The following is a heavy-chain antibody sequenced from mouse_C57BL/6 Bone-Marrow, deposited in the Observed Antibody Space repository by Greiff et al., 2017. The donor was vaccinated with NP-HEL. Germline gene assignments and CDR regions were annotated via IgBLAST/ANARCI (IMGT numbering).Heavy chain of an antibody. J-gene: IGHJ4*01. V-gene: IGHV14-3*01. CDR3: ARGHYYGSSYVGYAMDY. CDR2: IDPANGNT. CDR1: GFNIKNTY. Sequence: EVQLQQSVAELVRPGASVKLSCTASGFNIKNTYMHWVKQRPEQGLEWIGRIDPANGNTKYAPKFQGKATITADTSSNTAYLQLSSLTSEDTAIYYCARGHYYGSSYVGYAMDYWGQGTSVTVSS. D-gene: IGHD1-1*01.